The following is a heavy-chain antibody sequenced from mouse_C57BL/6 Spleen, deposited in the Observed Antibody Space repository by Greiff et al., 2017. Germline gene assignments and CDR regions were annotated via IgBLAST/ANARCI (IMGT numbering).Heavy chain of an antibody. CDR3: TVITTVVDPYYFDY. J-gene: IGHJ2*01. V-gene: IGHV1-15*01. CDR1: GYTFTDYE. Sequence: VKLLESGAELVRPGASVTLSCKASGYTFTDYEMHWVKQTPVHGLEWIGAIDPETGGTAYNQKFKGKAILTADKSSSTAYMELRSLTSEDSAVYYWTVITTVVDPYYFDYWGQGTTLTVSS. CDR2: IDPETGGT. D-gene: IGHD1-1*01.